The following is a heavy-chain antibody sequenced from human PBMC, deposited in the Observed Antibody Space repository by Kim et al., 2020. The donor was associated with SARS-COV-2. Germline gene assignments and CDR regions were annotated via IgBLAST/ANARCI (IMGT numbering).Heavy chain of an antibody. V-gene: IGHV1-2*06. CDR1: GYTFTGYY. J-gene: IGHJ4*02. CDR2: INPNSGDT. Sequence: ASVKVSCKASGYTFTGYYMHWVRQAPGQGLEWMGRINPNSGDTNYAQKFQGRVTMTRDTSISTAYMELSRLRSDDTAVYYCAGCSGGSCYSPVDYWGQGTLVTVSS. CDR3: AGCSGGSCYSPVDY. D-gene: IGHD2-15*01.